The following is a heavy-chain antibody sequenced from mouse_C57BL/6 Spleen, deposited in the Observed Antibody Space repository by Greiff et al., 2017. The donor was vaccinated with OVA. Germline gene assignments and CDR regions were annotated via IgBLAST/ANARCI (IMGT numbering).Heavy chain of an antibody. J-gene: IGHJ3*01. V-gene: IGHV7-3*01. D-gene: IGHD4-1*01. CDR2: IRNKANGYTT. CDR3: AAGGLGRGFAY. CDR1: GFTFTDYY. Sequence: EVMLVESGGGLVQPGGSLSLSCAASGFTFTDYYMSWVRPPPGKALEWLGFIRNKANGYTTEYSASVKGRFTISRDKSQSILYLQMNALRAEDSATYYCAAGGLGRGFAYWGQGTLVTVSA.